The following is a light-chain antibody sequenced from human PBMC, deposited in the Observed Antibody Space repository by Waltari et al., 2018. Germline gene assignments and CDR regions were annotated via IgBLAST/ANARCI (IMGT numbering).Light chain of an antibody. CDR2: WAS. Sequence: DIVMTQSPDSLAVSLGERASINSQASQSVLYSSNSKNYLAWYQQKPGQPPKLLIYWASTRESGVPDRFSGSGSGTDFTLAISSLQAEDVAVYYCQQYYDTPYSFGQGTKLEIK. CDR1: QSVLYSSNSKNY. CDR3: QQYYDTPYS. J-gene: IGKJ2*03. V-gene: IGKV4-1*01.